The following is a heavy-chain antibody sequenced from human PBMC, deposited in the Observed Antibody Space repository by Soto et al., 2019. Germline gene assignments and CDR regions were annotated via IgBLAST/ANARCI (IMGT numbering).Heavy chain of an antibody. CDR3: VRDRPHNWFDP. V-gene: IGHV3-74*01. CDR1: GFTFNSHW. CDR2: ISNDGSET. Sequence: GGSLRLSCAASGFTFNSHWMHWVRQVPGNGPVWVARISNDGSETIYADSVEGRFTISRDNAKNTVYLEMNSLRVEDTAVYYCVRDRPHNWFDPWGQGT. J-gene: IGHJ5*02.